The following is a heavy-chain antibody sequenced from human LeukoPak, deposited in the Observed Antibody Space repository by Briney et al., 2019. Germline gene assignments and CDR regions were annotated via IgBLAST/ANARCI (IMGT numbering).Heavy chain of an antibody. CDR1: GGSISSYY. Sequence: PSETLSLTCTVSGGSISSYYWSWIRQPPGKGLERIGYIYYSGSTYYNPSLKSRVTISVDTSKNQFSLKLSSVTAADTAVYYCMTTVILNNWFDPWGQGTLVTVSS. V-gene: IGHV4-59*04. D-gene: IGHD4-17*01. CDR3: MTTVILNNWFDP. CDR2: IYYSGST. J-gene: IGHJ5*02.